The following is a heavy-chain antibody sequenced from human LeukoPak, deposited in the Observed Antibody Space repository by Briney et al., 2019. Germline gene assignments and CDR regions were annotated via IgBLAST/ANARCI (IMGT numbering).Heavy chain of an antibody. J-gene: IGHJ5*02. D-gene: IGHD2-15*01. CDR2: ISSSGSTI. CDR3: AREKGYCSGGSCYSDWFDP. CDR1: GFTFSSYE. Sequence: PGGSLRLSCAASGFTFSSYEMNWVRQAPGKGLEWVSYISSSGSTIYYADSVKGRFTISRGNAKNSLYLQMNSLRAEDTAVYYCAREKGYCSGGSCYSDWFDPWGQGTLVTVSS. V-gene: IGHV3-48*03.